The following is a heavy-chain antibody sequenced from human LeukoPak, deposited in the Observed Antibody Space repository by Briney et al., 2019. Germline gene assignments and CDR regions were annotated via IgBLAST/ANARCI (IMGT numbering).Heavy chain of an antibody. CDR3: ARKFLGSRGYYFDY. J-gene: IGHJ4*02. CDR1: GGTFSSYA. D-gene: IGHD3-10*01. CDR2: IIPIFGTA. V-gene: IGHV1-69*06. Sequence: SVKVSYKASGGTFSSYAISWVRQAPGQGLEWMGGIIPIFGTANYAQKFQGRVTITADKSTSTAYMELSSLRSDDTAVYYCARKFLGSRGYYFDYWGQGTLVTVSS.